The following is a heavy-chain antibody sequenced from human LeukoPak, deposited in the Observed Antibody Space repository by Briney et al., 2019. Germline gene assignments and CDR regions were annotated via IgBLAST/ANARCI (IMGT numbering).Heavy chain of an antibody. J-gene: IGHJ6*03. V-gene: IGHV4-39*07. CDR1: GGSISSSNYY. CDR3: ARGYCSGGSCYSYYYYNYMDV. Sequence: SETLSLTCTVSGGSISSSNYYWGWIRQPPGKGLEWIANIYYSGSTYYNPSLKSRVTISVDTSKNQFSLKLSSVTAADTAVYYCARGYCSGGSCYSYYYYNYMDVWGKGTTVTVSS. D-gene: IGHD2-15*01. CDR2: IYYSGST.